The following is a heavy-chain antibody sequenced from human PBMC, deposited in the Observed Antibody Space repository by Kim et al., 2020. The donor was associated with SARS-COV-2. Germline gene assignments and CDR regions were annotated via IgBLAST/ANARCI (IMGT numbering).Heavy chain of an antibody. CDR2: IYYSGST. Sequence: SETLSLTCTVSGGSISSSSYYWGWIRQPPGKGLEWIGSIYYSGSTYYNPSLKSRVTISVDTSKNQFSLKLSSVTAADTAVYYCARDGDPIDYWGQGTLVTVSS. V-gene: IGHV4-39*07. CDR1: GGSISSSSYY. J-gene: IGHJ4*02. CDR3: ARDGDPIDY.